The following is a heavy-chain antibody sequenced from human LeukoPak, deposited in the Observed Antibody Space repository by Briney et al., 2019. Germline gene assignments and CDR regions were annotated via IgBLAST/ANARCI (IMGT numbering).Heavy chain of an antibody. V-gene: IGHV3-48*03. CDR2: ISNSDTIM. J-gene: IGHJ4*02. CDR1: GLIFSNYE. CDR3: LSGTSV. Sequence: TGGSLRLSCAVSGLIFSNYEMNWVRQAPGKGLEWVSYISNSDTIMYYADSVKGRFTISRDNAKNSLYLQMNSLRAEDTAVCYCLSGTSVWGQGALVTVSS.